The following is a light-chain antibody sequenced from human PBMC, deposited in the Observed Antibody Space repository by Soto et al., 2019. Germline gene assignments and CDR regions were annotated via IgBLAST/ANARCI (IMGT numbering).Light chain of an antibody. CDR3: QSSDSSLSGYV. V-gene: IGLV1-40*01. CDR1: SSNIGAGYD. CDR2: GNN. Sequence: QSALTQPPSVSGAPGQRVTISCTGSSSNIGAGYDVHWYQQLPGTAPKLLIYGNNNRPSGVPDRFSGSKSGTSASLAITGLQAEDEADYYCQSSDSSLSGYVFGTGTKLTVL. J-gene: IGLJ1*01.